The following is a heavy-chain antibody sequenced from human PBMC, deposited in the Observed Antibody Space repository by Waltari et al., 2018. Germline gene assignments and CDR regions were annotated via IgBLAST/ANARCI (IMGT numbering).Heavy chain of an antibody. CDR1: GYSFTSYW. V-gene: IGHV5-51*03. Sequence: EVQLVQSGAEVKKPGESLKISCQGSGYSFTSYWIGWVRQMPGKGLEWMGVIYPGDSDTRYSPSFQGQVTISADKSISTAYLQWSSLKASDTAMYYCARLPGYCTNGVCYEGWFDPWGQGTLVTVSS. CDR2: IYPGDSDT. CDR3: ARLPGYCTNGVCYEGWFDP. D-gene: IGHD2-8*01. J-gene: IGHJ5*02.